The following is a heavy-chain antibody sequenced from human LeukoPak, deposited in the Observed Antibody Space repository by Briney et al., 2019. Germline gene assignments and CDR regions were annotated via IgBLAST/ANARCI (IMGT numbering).Heavy chain of an antibody. J-gene: IGHJ4*02. V-gene: IGHV1-8*02. CDR1: GYTFTSYG. D-gene: IGHD3-16*02. CDR3: ARGHYDYVWGSYRWSHF. Sequence: GASVKVSCKASGYTFTSYGISWVRQATGQGLEWMGWMNPNSGNTGYAQKFQGRVTMTRNTSISTAYMELSSLRSEDTAVYYCARGHYDYVWGSYRWSHFWGQGTLVTVSS. CDR2: MNPNSGNT.